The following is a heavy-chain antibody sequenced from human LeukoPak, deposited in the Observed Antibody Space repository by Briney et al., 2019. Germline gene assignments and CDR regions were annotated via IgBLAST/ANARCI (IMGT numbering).Heavy chain of an antibody. CDR3: ARLSAYYYGSYFYYYMDV. V-gene: IGHV3-7*01. CDR1: GFTFSDFY. J-gene: IGHJ6*03. CDR2: IRQDESER. Sequence: GGSLRLSCAASGFTFSDFYMNWIRQAPGKGPEWVANIRQDESERYFADSVKGRFTISRDNAKKSVYLHMSSLRAEDTALYYCARLSAYYYGSYFYYYMDVWGKGTTVTVSS. D-gene: IGHD3-10*01.